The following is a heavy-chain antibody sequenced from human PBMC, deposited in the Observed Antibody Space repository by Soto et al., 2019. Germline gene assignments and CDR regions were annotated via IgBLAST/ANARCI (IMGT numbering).Heavy chain of an antibody. CDR1: GFTFSSYG. Sequence: QVQLVESGGGVVQPGRSLRLSCAASGFTFSSYGMHWVRQAPGKGLEWVAVISYDGSNKYYADSVKGRFTISRDNSKNTLYLQMNSLRAEDTAVYYCAKARRPWVLWGYFDYWGQGTLDTVSS. CDR3: AKARRPWVLWGYFDY. V-gene: IGHV3-30*18. D-gene: IGHD7-27*01. J-gene: IGHJ4*02. CDR2: ISYDGSNK.